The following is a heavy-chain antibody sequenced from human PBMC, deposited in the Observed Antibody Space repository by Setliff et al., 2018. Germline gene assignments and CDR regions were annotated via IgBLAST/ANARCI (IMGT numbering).Heavy chain of an antibody. CDR1: GGTFSDYY. V-gene: IGHV4-34*01. CDR3: ARGRNVAARLLDS. Sequence: SQTLSLTCAAYGGTFSDYYWTWIRQPPGKGLEWVGEINHRGSTNYNPSLKSRVTISVDTSKDQFSLKLISMTAADTAVYYCARGRNVAARLLDSWGQGTLVTVS. D-gene: IGHD6-6*01. J-gene: IGHJ4*02. CDR2: INHRGST.